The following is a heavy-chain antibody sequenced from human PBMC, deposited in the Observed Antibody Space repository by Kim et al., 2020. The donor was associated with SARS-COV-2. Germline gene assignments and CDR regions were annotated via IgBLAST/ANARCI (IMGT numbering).Heavy chain of an antibody. CDR2: T. Sequence: TYYADSVKGRFTVSRDNSMNTLHLQMNSLRAEDTAVYYCARGPAKYYFDYWGQGTLVTVSS. CDR3: ARGPAKYYFDY. J-gene: IGHJ4*02. V-gene: IGHV3-53*01.